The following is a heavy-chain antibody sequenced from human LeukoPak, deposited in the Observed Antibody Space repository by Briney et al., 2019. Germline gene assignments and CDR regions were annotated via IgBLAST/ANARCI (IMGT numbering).Heavy chain of an antibody. D-gene: IGHD2-2*01. CDR1: GGSIINYY. CDR2: IYYSGST. J-gene: IGHJ5*02. V-gene: IGHV4-59*01. CDR3: AREYDCSSTSCGAPWFDP. Sequence: PSETLSLTCTVSGGSIINYYWSWIRQPPGKGPEWIGYIYYSGSTNYNPSLKSRVTISVDTSKNQFSLKLSSVTAADTAVYYCAREYDCSSTSCGAPWFDPWGQGTLVTVSS.